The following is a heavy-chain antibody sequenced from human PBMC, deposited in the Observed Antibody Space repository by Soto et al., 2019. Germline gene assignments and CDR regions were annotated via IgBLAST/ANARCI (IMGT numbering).Heavy chain of an antibody. CDR1: GGSVSSGSYY. Sequence: SETLSLTCTVSGGSVSSGSYYWSWIRQPPGKGLEWIGYIYYSGSTNYNPSLKSRVTISVDTSKNQFSLKLSSVTAADTAVYYCARDKWELPPGGFYYHYGMDVWGQGTTVTVSS. V-gene: IGHV4-61*01. J-gene: IGHJ6*02. D-gene: IGHD1-26*01. CDR3: ARDKWELPPGGFYYHYGMDV. CDR2: IYYSGST.